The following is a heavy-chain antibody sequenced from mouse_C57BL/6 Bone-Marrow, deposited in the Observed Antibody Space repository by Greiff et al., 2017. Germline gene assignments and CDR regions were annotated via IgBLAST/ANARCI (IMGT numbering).Heavy chain of an antibody. CDR2: IYPGSGNT. CDR3: AREGSMDGYSFAY. CDR1: GYTFTDYY. D-gene: IGHD2-3*01. V-gene: IGHV1-76*01. J-gene: IGHJ3*01. Sequence: QVQLHQSGAELVRPGASVKLSCKASGYTFTDYYINWVKQRPGQGLEWIARIYPGSGNTYYNEKFKGKATLTAEKSSSTAYMQLSSLTSADSAVYFCAREGSMDGYSFAYWGQGTLVTVSA.